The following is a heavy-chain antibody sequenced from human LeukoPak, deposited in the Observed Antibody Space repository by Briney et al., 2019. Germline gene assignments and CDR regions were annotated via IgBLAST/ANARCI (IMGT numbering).Heavy chain of an antibody. D-gene: IGHD6-25*01. CDR1: GGSISSYY. CDR2: IYYSGST. J-gene: IGHJ2*01. V-gene: IGHV4-59*08. Sequence: TSETLSLTCTASGGSISSYYWSWIRQPPGKGLEWIGYIYYSGSTNYNPSLKSRATISVDTSKNQFSLKLSSVTAADTAVYYCARQGGGFWYFDLWGRGTLVTVSS. CDR3: ARQGGGFWYFDL.